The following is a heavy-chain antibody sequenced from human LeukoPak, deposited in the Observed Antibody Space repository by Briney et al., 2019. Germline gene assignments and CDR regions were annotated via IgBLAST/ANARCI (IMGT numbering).Heavy chain of an antibody. D-gene: IGHD2-21*02. CDR2: IYRGGST. CDR3: ARGLGSDCCNFDY. CDR1: GFTVSSNY. V-gene: IGHV3-53*01. J-gene: IGHJ4*02. Sequence: GGSLRLSCAASGFTVSSNYVSWVRQAPGKGLEWVSIIYRGGSTYYVDSAKGRFTISRDNSKNTLYLQTNSLRAEDTAIYYCARGLGSDCCNFDYWGQGTQVTVSS.